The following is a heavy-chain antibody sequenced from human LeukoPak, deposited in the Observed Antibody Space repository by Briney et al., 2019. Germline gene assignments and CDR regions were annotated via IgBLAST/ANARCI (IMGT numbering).Heavy chain of an antibody. CDR2: INHSGST. CDR3: ARGGFYCGGDCYVDY. D-gene: IGHD2-21*02. V-gene: IGHV4-34*01. Sequence: ASETLSPTCAVYGGSFIPYYWSWIRQPPGKGLEWIGEINHSGSTNYNPSLKSRVTISVDTSKNQFSLKLSSVTAADTAVYYCARGGFYCGGDCYVDYWGQGSLVTVSS. J-gene: IGHJ4*02. CDR1: GGSFIPYY.